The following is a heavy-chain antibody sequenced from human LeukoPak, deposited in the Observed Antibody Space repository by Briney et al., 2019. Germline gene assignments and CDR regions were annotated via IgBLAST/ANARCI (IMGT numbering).Heavy chain of an antibody. CDR1: GGSISSGGYY. CDR3: ARVGSGSYYSDY. Sequence: SETLSLTCTVSGGSISSGGYYWSWIRQPPGKGLEWIGYIYHSGSTNYNPSLKSRVTTSVDTSKNQFSLKLSSVTAADTAVYYCARVGSGSYYSDYWGQGTLVTVSS. D-gene: IGHD3-10*01. CDR2: IYHSGST. V-gene: IGHV4-30-2*01. J-gene: IGHJ4*02.